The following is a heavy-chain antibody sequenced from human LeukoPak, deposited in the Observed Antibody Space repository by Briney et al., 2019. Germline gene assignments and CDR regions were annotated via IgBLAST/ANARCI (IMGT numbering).Heavy chain of an antibody. J-gene: IGHJ4*02. Sequence: ASVKVSCKASGGTFSSYAISWVRQAPGQGLEWMGWINPNSGGTNYAQKFQGRVTMTRDTSISTAYMELSRLRSDDTAVYYCAKEDFGGVIVTGLDFDYWGQGTLVTVSS. V-gene: IGHV1-2*02. CDR1: GGTFSSYA. D-gene: IGHD3-16*02. CDR2: INPNSGGT. CDR3: AKEDFGGVIVTGLDFDY.